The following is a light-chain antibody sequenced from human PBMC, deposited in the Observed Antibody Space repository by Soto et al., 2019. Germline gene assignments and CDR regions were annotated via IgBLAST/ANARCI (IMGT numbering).Light chain of an antibody. V-gene: IGLV1-40*01. CDR3: QSYDSSLRGSV. Sequence: QSVLTQPPSVSGAPGQRVTISCTGGSSNIGAGYDVHWYQQLPGTAPKLIIYANTDRPSGGPDRFSGSKSGTSASLAITGLQAEDEADYYCQSYDSSLRGSVFGGGTQLTVL. CDR1: SSNIGAGYD. J-gene: IGLJ7*01. CDR2: ANT.